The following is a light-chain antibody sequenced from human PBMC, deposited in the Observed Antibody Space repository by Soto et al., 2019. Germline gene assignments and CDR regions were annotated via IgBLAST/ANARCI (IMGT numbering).Light chain of an antibody. CDR3: QQSYRNPRT. Sequence: DIQMTQSPSFLSASAGDGVTIFCRASQSISNFLHWYQQKPGKAPKLLIYSASKLESGVPPRFGGSGSGTDFTLTISSLQPEDFATYYCQQSYRNPRTFGLGTRVEIK. J-gene: IGKJ1*01. V-gene: IGKV1-39*01. CDR2: SAS. CDR1: QSISNF.